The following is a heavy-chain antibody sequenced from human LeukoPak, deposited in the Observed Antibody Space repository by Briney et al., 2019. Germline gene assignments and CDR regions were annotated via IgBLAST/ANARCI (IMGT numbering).Heavy chain of an antibody. D-gene: IGHD3-22*01. CDR2: INPNSGGT. V-gene: IGHV1-2*02. Sequence: ASVKVSCKASGYTFTGYYIHWVRQAPGQGLEWMGWINPNSGGTNYAQKFQGRVTMTRDTSISTAYMELSRLRSDDTAVYYCARVRQPLQITYYYDSSGYYFFDYWGQGTLVTVSS. CDR3: ARVRQPLQITYYYDSSGYYFFDY. J-gene: IGHJ4*02. CDR1: GYTFTGYY.